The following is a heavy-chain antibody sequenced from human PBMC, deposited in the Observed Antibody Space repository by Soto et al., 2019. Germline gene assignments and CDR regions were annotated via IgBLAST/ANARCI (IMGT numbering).Heavy chain of an antibody. CDR2: IGSRTSDI. CDR1: GFTLSRHT. J-gene: IGHJ3*02. D-gene: IGHD3-22*01. CDR3: VRDYYDTRGYPNTFDM. Sequence: GGSLRLSCAASGFTLSRHTMNWVRQAPGKGLEWVSFIGSRTSDIYYADSVKGRFTISRDNAKNSLYLDLTRLRAEDTAVYFCVRDYYDTRGYPNTFDMSFQGTIPTV. V-gene: IGHV3-21*01.